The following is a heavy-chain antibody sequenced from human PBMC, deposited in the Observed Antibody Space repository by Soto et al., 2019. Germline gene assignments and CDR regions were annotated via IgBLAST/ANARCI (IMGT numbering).Heavy chain of an antibody. J-gene: IGHJ4*02. D-gene: IGHD3-22*01. Sequence: PGGSLRLSCAASGFTFSSYSMNWVRQAPGKGLEWVSSISSSSSYIYYADSVKGRFTISRDNAKNSLYLQMNSLRAEDTAVYYCARGPPAVHYYDSSGYYDYWGQGTLVTVSS. V-gene: IGHV3-21*01. CDR1: GFTFSSYS. CDR2: ISSSSSYI. CDR3: ARGPPAVHYYDSSGYYDY.